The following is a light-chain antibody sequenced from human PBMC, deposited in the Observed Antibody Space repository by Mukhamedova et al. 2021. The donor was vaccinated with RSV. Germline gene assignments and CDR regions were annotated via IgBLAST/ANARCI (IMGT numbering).Light chain of an antibody. V-gene: IGKV3-20*01. CDR1: QSVSSSY. CDR2: GAS. Sequence: GERATLSCRASQSVSSSYLAWYQQKPGQAPRLLIYGASSRATGIPDRFSGSGSGTDFTLTISRLEPEDFALYYCQQYGSSPPLYS. CDR3: QQYGSSPPLYS. J-gene: IGKJ2*03.